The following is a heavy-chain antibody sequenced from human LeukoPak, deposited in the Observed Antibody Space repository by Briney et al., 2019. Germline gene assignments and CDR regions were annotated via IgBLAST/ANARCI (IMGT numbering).Heavy chain of an antibody. CDR1: GYTFTGYY. J-gene: IGHJ6*02. V-gene: IGHV1-2*02. CDR2: INPNSGGT. CDR3: ARDELGTLYYYYGMDV. D-gene: IGHD7-27*01. Sequence: GASVKVSCKASGYTFTGYYMHRVRQAPGQGLEWMGWINPNSGGTNYAQKFQDRVTMTRDTSISTAYMELSRLRSDDAAVYYCARDELGTLYYYYGMDVWGQGTTVTVSS.